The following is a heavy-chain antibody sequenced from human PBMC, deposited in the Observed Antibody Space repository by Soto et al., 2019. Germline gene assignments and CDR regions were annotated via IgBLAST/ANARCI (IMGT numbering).Heavy chain of an antibody. CDR1: GGSISSNNW. J-gene: IGHJ4*02. V-gene: IGHV4-4*02. D-gene: IGHD1-26*01. CDR3: ARVYSGSYSDY. CDR2: IFQGGST. Sequence: QVQLQESGPGLVKPSGTLSLTCAVSGGSISSNNWWSWVRQPPGKGLEWIGEIFQGGSTYYSPSLKSRVTISVDKSKNQFSLKLTSVTAADTAVYYCARVYSGSYSDYWGQGTLVTVSS.